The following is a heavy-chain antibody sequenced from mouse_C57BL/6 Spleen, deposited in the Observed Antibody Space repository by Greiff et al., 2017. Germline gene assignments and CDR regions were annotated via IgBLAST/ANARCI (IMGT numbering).Heavy chain of an antibody. J-gene: IGHJ2*01. CDR2: IRSKSNNYAT. CDR3: VRQGYGSSFFDY. CDR1: GFSFNTYA. V-gene: IGHV10-1*01. D-gene: IGHD1-1*01. Sequence: VQLKESGGGLVQPKGSLKLSCAASGFSFNTYAMNWVRQAPGKGLEWVARIRSKSNNYATYYADSVKDRFTISRDDSESMLYLQMNNLKTEDTAMYYCVRQGYGSSFFDYWGQGTTLTVSS.